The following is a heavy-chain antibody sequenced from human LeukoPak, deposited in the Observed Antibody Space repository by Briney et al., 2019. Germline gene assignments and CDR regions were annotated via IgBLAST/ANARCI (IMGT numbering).Heavy chain of an antibody. CDR1: GGSISSYY. D-gene: IGHD5-18*01. V-gene: IGHV4-4*07. J-gene: IGHJ3*02. Sequence: PSETLSLTCTASGGSISSYYWSWIRQPAGKGLEWIGRIYTSGSTNYNPSLKSRVTMSVDTSKNQFSLKLSSVTAADTAVYYCARPDQRGYSYDYSAFDIWGQGTMVTVSS. CDR2: IYTSGST. CDR3: ARPDQRGYSYDYSAFDI.